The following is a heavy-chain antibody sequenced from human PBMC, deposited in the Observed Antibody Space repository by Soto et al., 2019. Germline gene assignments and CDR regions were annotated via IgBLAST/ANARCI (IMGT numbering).Heavy chain of an antibody. CDR3: ARKLEASIRHVEWFSYKWFDP. V-gene: IGHV4-34*01. Sequence: PXETLSLTCAVYNGSFSGYYWTWVRQSPEMGLDWIGEITFRGVTNYHPSLKSRLSMSVDTSKNRISLNVSSVTAADTALYFCARKLEASIRHVEWFSYKWFDPWGPGTLVTVSS. CDR1: NGSFSGYY. D-gene: IGHD3-9*01. CDR2: ITFRGVT. J-gene: IGHJ5*02.